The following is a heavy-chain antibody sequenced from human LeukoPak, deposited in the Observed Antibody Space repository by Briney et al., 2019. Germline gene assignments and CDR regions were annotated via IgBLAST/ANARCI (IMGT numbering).Heavy chain of an antibody. J-gene: IGHJ4*02. D-gene: IGHD5-18*01. CDR1: GFTFDDYA. V-gene: IGHV3-9*01. Sequence: PGRSLRLSCAASGFTFDDYAMHWVRQAPGKGLEWVSGISWNSGSIGYADAVKGRFTISRDNAKNSLYLQMNSLRAEDTALYYCAKDGTSGCSHGLGFDYWGQGTLVTVSS. CDR3: AKDGTSGCSHGLGFDY. CDR2: ISWNSGSI.